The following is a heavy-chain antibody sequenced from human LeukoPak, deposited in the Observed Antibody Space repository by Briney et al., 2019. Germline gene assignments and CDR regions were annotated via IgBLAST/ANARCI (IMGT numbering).Heavy chain of an antibody. CDR2: ISYDGSNK. Sequence: SCAASGFTFSTYAMHWVRQAPGKGLDWVAVISYDGSNKYYADSVKGRFTISRDNSKNTLYLQMNSLRVEDTAVYYCARGLLSYYYGMAVWGQGTTVTVSS. CDR3: ARGLLSYYYGMAV. CDR1: GFTFSTYA. V-gene: IGHV3-30-3*01. J-gene: IGHJ6*02. D-gene: IGHD3-10*01.